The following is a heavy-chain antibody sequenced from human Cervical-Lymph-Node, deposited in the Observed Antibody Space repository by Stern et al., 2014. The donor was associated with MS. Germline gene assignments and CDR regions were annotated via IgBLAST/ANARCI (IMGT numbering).Heavy chain of an antibody. CDR2: IYYSGGT. CDR1: GGSISSGDYY. CDR3: ARDRYYDSAFDY. D-gene: IGHD3-22*01. V-gene: IGHV4-30-4*01. Sequence: QVQLQESGPGLVKPSQTLSLTCTVSGGSISSGDYYWSWIRPPPGKGLEWIGYIYYSGGTYYNPSLKSRVTISIDTSKNQYSLKLSSVTAADTAVYYCARDRYYDSAFDYWGQGSLVTVSS. J-gene: IGHJ4*02.